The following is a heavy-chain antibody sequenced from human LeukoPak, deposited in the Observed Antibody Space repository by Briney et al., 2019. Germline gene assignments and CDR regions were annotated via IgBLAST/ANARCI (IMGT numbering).Heavy chain of an antibody. CDR3: AKSGPDFWSGFFSWRDPVPN. D-gene: IGHD3-3*01. CDR2: ISGSGGST. CDR1: GFTFSSYA. J-gene: IGHJ4*02. Sequence: QAGKSLRLSCAASGFTFSSYAMSWVRQAPGKGLEWVSAISGSGGSTYYADSVKGRFTISRDNSKNTLYLQMNSLRAEDTAVYYCAKSGPDFWSGFFSWRDPVPNWGQGTLVTVSS. V-gene: IGHV3-23*01.